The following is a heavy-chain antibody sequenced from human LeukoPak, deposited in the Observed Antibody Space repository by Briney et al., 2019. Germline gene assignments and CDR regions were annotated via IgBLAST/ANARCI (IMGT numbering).Heavy chain of an antibody. CDR1: GFTFSKSA. Sequence: PGGSLRLSCTPSGFTFSKSAMTWVRQAPGKGLEWVSSIHSSGGHIYYADSVKGRFTLSRDNSKNTLSVQMNSLRAEDTAVYYCAKQRSEVVVAATNYWGQGTLVTVSS. V-gene: IGHV3-23*01. D-gene: IGHD2-15*01. CDR3: AKQRSEVVVAATNY. J-gene: IGHJ4*02. CDR2: IHSSGGHI.